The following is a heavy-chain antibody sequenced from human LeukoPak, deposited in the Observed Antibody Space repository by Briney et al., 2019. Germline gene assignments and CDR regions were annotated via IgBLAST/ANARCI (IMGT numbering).Heavy chain of an antibody. Sequence: SVKVSCKASGGTFGSYAISWVRQAPGQGLEWMGRIIPILGIADYAQKFQGRVTITADKSTSTAYMELSSLRSEDTAVYYCARDRRDGFPFDYWGQGTLVTVSS. CDR1: GGTFGSYA. D-gene: IGHD5-24*01. V-gene: IGHV1-69*04. J-gene: IGHJ4*02. CDR2: IIPILGIA. CDR3: ARDRRDGFPFDY.